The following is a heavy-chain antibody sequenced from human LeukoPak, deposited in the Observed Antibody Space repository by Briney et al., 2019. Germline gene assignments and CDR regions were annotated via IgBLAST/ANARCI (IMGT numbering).Heavy chain of an antibody. CDR3: AKNYDILTGHFDY. CDR2: ISGSAGST. V-gene: IGHV3-23*01. D-gene: IGHD3-9*01. J-gene: IGHJ4*02. CDR1: GFTFSKYA. Sequence: SGGSLRLSCAASGFTFSKYAMSWVRQAPGKGLEWVSAISGSAGSTYYADSVKGRFTSSRDNSKNTLYLQMNSLRAEDTAVYYCAKNYDILTGHFDYWGQGTLVTVSS.